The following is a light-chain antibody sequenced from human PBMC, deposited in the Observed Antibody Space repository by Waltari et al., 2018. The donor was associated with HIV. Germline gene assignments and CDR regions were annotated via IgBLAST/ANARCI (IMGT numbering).Light chain of an antibody. Sequence: QMTQSPSSLSSSVGDRVTITCRASQSISSYLNWYQQKPGKAPKLLIYAASSLQSGVPSRFSGSRSRTDFTLTISSLQPEEFATYYCQQSYSTPYTFGQGTKLEIK. CDR2: AAS. CDR3: QQSYSTPYT. V-gene: IGKV1-39*01. CDR1: QSISSY. J-gene: IGKJ2*01.